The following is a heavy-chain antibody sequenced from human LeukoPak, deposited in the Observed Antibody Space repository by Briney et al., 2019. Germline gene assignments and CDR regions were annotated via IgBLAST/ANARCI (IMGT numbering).Heavy chain of an antibody. D-gene: IGHD5-24*01. J-gene: IGHJ4*02. CDR2: ISYDGSNK. V-gene: IGHV3-30-3*01. CDR1: GFTFSSYA. Sequence: QPGGSLRLSCAASGFTFSSYAMHWVRQAPGKGLEWVAVISYDGSNKYYADSVKGRFTISRDNSKNTLYLQVNSLRAEDTAVYYCARAKTRWLQSYYFDYWGQGTLVTVSS. CDR3: ARAKTRWLQSYYFDY.